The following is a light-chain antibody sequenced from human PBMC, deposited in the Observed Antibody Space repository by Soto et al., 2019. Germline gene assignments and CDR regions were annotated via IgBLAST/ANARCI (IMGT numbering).Light chain of an antibody. J-gene: IGKJ4*01. CDR2: KAY. V-gene: IGKV1-5*03. CDR3: QQYNSNPLT. Sequence: IQMTQSPSTLSASVGDRVTITCRASQSISSWLAWYQQKPGKVPKLLIYKAYSLESGVPSRFSGSGSGTEYTLTISSLQPDDFATYYCQQYNSNPLTFGVGTKVEIK. CDR1: QSISSW.